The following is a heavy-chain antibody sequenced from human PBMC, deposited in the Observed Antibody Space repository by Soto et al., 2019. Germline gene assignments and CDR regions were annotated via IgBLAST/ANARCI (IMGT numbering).Heavy chain of an antibody. CDR2: IYASGSP. CDR1: GGSVSVYY. CDR3: ARGVGAIPPQD. J-gene: IGHJ4*02. V-gene: IGHV4-59*02. D-gene: IGHD2-21*01. Sequence: SETLSLTCTISGGSVSVYYWSWIRQSTGQGLEWIGYIYASGSPYYNPSLRSRVTISADTSKNQISLKLTSPTAADTAVYYCARGVGAIPPQDWGRGTLVTFSS.